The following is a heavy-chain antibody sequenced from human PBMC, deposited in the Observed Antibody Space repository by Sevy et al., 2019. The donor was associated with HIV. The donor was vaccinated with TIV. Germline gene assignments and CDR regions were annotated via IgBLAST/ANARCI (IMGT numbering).Heavy chain of an antibody. J-gene: IGHJ4*02. D-gene: IGHD4-17*01. Sequence: GGSLRLSCAASGFTFSSYEMNWVRQAPGKGLEWVSYISNSGTTISCSDSVRGRFSISRDNVRNSMYLQMNSLRAEDTAVYYCARDLPPSATTVAHFDYWGQGTLVTVSS. CDR2: ISNSGTTI. CDR1: GFTFSSYE. V-gene: IGHV3-48*03. CDR3: ARDLPPSATTVAHFDY.